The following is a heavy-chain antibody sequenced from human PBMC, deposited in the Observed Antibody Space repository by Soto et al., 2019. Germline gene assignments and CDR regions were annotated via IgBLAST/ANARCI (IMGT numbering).Heavy chain of an antibody. D-gene: IGHD1-26*01. CDR2: IYSGGST. Sequence: GGSLRLSCAASGFTVSSNYMSWVRQAPGKGLEWVSVIYSGGSTYYADSVKGRFTISRDNSKNMLYLQLNNPRAEDTAVYYCAKPSVPATVFFDYWGQGTLVTVSS. CDR3: AKPSVPATVFFDY. J-gene: IGHJ4*02. CDR1: GFTVSSNY. V-gene: IGHV3-53*05.